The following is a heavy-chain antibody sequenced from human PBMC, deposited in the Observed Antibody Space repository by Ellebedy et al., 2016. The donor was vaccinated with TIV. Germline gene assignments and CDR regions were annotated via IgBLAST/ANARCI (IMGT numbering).Heavy chain of an antibody. V-gene: IGHV1-69*04. CDR1: GGTFSSYA. CDR3: TRFADGGNSGY. Sequence: ASVKVSCKASGGTFSSYAISWVRQAPGQGLEWMGRIIPILCIANYAQKFQGRVTITADKSTSTAYMELSSLRSEDTAVYDCTRFADGGNSGYWGQGTLVTVSS. CDR2: IIPILCIA. J-gene: IGHJ4*02. D-gene: IGHD4-23*01.